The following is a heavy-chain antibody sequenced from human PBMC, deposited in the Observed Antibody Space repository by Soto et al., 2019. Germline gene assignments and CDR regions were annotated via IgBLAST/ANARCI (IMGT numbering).Heavy chain of an antibody. Sequence: SETLSLTCTVSGDSISSSSHFWGWIRQPPGKGLEWIGSVYYSGITYYSPSLKSRVTMSVDASKNLFSLKLSSVAAADTAVYFCSRHFYGVSSWGFDPWGMGTLVTVDS. CDR1: GDSISSSSHF. CDR3: SRHFYGVSSWGFDP. D-gene: IGHD2-8*01. V-gene: IGHV4-39*01. J-gene: IGHJ5*02. CDR2: VYYSGIT.